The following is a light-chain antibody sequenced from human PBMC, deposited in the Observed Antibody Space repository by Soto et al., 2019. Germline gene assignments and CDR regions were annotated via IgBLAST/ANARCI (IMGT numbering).Light chain of an antibody. CDR1: QSISSN. Sequence: DIVVTQAPATLSVSPWERATLSCRASQSISSNFAWYKQKPGQAPRLLIYGASTKATGTPASFSGSGCVTDFTLAISSLQSEDFVVYYCQHYNNWPPWTFGQGTKVDIK. J-gene: IGKJ1*01. CDR3: QHYNNWPPWT. V-gene: IGKV3-15*01. CDR2: GAS.